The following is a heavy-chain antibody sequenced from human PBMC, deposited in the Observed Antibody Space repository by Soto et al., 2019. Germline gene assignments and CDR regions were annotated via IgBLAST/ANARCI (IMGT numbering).Heavy chain of an antibody. CDR3: LVGAAGGSPPY. Sequence: EVQLVESGGGLVQPGGSLKISCAASGFIFSGSTMHWVRQASGKGLEWVSRIRNKANSYATTYAASVKGRFTISRDDSESTAYLQMNSLSTDDTAVYYCLVGAAGGSPPYWGQGTLVTVSS. D-gene: IGHD6-13*01. V-gene: IGHV3-73*02. CDR1: GFIFSGST. J-gene: IGHJ4*02. CDR2: IRNKANSYAT.